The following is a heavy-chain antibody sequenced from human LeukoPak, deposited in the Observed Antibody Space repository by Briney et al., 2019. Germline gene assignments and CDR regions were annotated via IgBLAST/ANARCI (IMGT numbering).Heavy chain of an antibody. CDR3: ARERGYYGSGSHNDAFDI. Sequence: PSETLSLTCTVSGGSVSSGSYYWSWIRQPPGKGLEWIGYIYYSGSTNYNPSLKSRLTISVDASKNQFSLKLSSVTAADTAVYYCARERGYYGSGSHNDAFDIWGQGTMVTVSS. V-gene: IGHV4-61*01. CDR1: GGSVSSGSYY. D-gene: IGHD3-10*01. CDR2: IYYSGST. J-gene: IGHJ3*02.